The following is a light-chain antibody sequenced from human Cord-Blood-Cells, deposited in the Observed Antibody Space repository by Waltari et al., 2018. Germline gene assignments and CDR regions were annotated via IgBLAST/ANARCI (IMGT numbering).Light chain of an antibody. J-gene: IGKJ5*01. V-gene: IGKV1-33*01. Sequence: DIQMTQSPSSLSASVGDRVTITCQASQDISNYLNWYQQKPGKAPKLQIYDASNLETGVPSRFSGSGSGTDFTFTISSLQPEYIATYYCQQYDNLITFGQGTRLEI. CDR3: QQYDNLIT. CDR1: QDISNY. CDR2: DAS.